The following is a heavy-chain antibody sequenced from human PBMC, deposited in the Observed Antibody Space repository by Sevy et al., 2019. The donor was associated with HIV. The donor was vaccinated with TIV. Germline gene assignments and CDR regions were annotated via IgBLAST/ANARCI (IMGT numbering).Heavy chain of an antibody. CDR3: ARDRYYDASGYYYYYYGMDV. CDR2: FYSDGRT. Sequence: GGSLRLSCAASGLSVSDNYMNWVRQAPVKGLELVSVFYSDGRTYYADSVKGRFTISRDNSKNTLYLHMNNLRPEDTAVYYCARDRYYDASGYYYYYYGMDVWGQGTTVTVSS. CDR1: GLSVSDNY. J-gene: IGHJ6*02. D-gene: IGHD3-22*01. V-gene: IGHV3-66*01.